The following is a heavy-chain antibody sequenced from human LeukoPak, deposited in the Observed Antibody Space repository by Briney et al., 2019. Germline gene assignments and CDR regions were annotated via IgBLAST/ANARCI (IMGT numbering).Heavy chain of an antibody. D-gene: IGHD5-18*01. V-gene: IGHV3-33*01. CDR1: GFTFSSYG. CDR2: IWYDGSNK. Sequence: QSGGSLRLSCTASGFTFSSYGMHWVRQAPGKGLEWVAVIWYDGSNKYYGDSVKGRFTISRDNSKNTLYLQMNSLRAEDTAVYYCAREGMQLWLHQFHYWGQGTLVTVSS. CDR3: AREGMQLWLHQFHY. J-gene: IGHJ4*02.